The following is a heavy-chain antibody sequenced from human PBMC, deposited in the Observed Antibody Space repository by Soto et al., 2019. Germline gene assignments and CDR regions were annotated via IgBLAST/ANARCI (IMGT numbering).Heavy chain of an antibody. V-gene: IGHV2-5*02. D-gene: IGHD1-26*01. CDR2: IYWDDDK. CDR1: GISLSTSGVH. J-gene: IGHJ4*02. CDR3: ALGSAGQLLTY. Sequence: QITLKESGPTLVKPTQTLTLTCTLSGISLSTSGVHVGWIRQPPGKALEWLALIYWDDDKRYSTSLKSRLTITKDTSKNPVVLTMANVDPVDAATYYCALGSAGQLLTYWGQGTLLTVSS.